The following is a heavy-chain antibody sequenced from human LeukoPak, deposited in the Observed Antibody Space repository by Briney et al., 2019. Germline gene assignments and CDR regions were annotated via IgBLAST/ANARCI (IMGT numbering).Heavy chain of an antibody. J-gene: IGHJ4*02. D-gene: IGHD4-23*01. Sequence: GGSLRLSCAASGFTFSSYWMSWVRQAPGKGLEWVANIKQDGSEKYYVDSVKGRFTISRDNAKNSLYLQMNSLRAEDTAVYYCARAARGYYGGNFNFDYWGQGTLVTVSS. CDR1: GFTFSSYW. CDR2: IKQDGSEK. CDR3: ARAARGYYGGNFNFDY. V-gene: IGHV3-7*03.